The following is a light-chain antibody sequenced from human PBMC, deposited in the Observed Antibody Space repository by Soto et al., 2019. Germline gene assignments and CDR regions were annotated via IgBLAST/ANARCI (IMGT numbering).Light chain of an antibody. CDR3: SSYTTSNTYV. Sequence: QSVLTQPPSVSGSPGQSVAISCTGTSSDVGSYNRVSWYQQPPGTAPKVMIYEVSNRPSGVPDRFSGSKSGNTASLTFSGLQAEDEADYYCSSYTTSNTYVFGTGTKVTV. CDR1: SSDVGSYNR. J-gene: IGLJ1*01. CDR2: EVS. V-gene: IGLV2-18*02.